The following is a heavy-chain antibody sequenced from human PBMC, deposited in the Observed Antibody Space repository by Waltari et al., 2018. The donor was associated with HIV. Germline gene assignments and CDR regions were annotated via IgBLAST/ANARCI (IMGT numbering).Heavy chain of an antibody. CDR3: ARGLETYYYDSSGYYLPDY. CDR2: INTSGGST. Sequence: QGQRVQHGAEVQKRRAPVTAFCEASAYTPTSNYIPCMRQASRHALEWMGIINTSGGSTSYAQKFQGRVTMTRDTSTSTVYMELSSLRSEDSAVYYCARGLETYYYDSSGYYLPDYWGQGTLVTVSS. D-gene: IGHD3-22*01. V-gene: IGHV1-46*01. J-gene: IGHJ4*02. CDR1: AYTPTSNY.